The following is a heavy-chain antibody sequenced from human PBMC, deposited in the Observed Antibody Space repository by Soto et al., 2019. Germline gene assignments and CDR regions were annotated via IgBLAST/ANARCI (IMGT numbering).Heavy chain of an antibody. D-gene: IGHD3-10*01. V-gene: IGHV3-53*01. J-gene: IGHJ4*02. CDR1: GFTVSNNH. CDR2: VHGGGST. CDR3: VRGRYGSEIH. Sequence: VGSLRLSCAASGFTVSNNHMTWVRQAAGKGLELVSFVHGGGSTSYADSVKGRFTISRDKPKNTLYLQMDSLRAEDTAIYYCVRGRYGSEIHWGQGTKVTVSS.